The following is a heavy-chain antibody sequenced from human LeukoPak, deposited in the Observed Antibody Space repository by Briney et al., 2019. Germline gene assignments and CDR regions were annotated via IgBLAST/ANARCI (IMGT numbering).Heavy chain of an antibody. CDR2: ITGTGTTT. J-gene: IGHJ4*02. Sequence: GGPLRLSCAAPGFPFSTYTRQWVRRAPGKGREFGSLITGTGTTTIYADSVKGRFTISRDNSKSTLYLQMGSLRAEDMAVYYGTIERAGYYSDYWGQGTLVTVSS. V-gene: IGHV3-64*02. CDR1: GFPFSTYT. D-gene: IGHD2-15*01. CDR3: TIERAGYYSDY.